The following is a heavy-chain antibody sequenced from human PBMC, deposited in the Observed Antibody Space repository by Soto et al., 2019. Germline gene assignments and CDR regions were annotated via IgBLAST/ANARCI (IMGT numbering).Heavy chain of an antibody. CDR3: AILLGDYDFWSGYSPFDY. CDR1: GGTFSSYA. Sequence: SVKVSCKASGGTFSSYAISWVRQAPGQGLEWMGGIIPIFGTANYAQKFQGRVTITADESTSTAYMELSSLRSEDTAVYYCAILLGDYDFWSGYSPFDYWGQGTLVTVSS. V-gene: IGHV1-69*13. D-gene: IGHD3-3*01. J-gene: IGHJ4*02. CDR2: IIPIFGTA.